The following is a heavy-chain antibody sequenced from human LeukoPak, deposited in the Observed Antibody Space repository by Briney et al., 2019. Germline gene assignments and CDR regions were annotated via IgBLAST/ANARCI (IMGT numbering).Heavy chain of an antibody. CDR2: ISAYNGNT. Sequence: ASVKVSCKASGYTFTSYGISWVRQAPGQGLEWMGRISAYNGNTNYAQKLQGRVTMTTDTSTSTAYMELRSLRSDDTAVYYCARDRGSSSGSKTRQPYYWGQGTLVTVSS. CDR1: GYTFTSYG. D-gene: IGHD6-19*01. J-gene: IGHJ4*02. CDR3: ARDRGSSSGSKTRQPYY. V-gene: IGHV1-18*01.